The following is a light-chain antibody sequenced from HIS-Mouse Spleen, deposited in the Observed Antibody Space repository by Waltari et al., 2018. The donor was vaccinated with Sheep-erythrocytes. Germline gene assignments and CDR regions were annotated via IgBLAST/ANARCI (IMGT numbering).Light chain of an antibody. CDR1: SSDAGGYNY. CDR3: SSYTSSSTWV. Sequence: QSALTQPASVSWSPGQSITISCTGTSSDAGGYNYVSWYQQHPGKAPKLMIYDVSNRPSGVSKRFSGSKSGNTASLTISGLQAEDEADYYCSSYTSSSTWVFGGGTKLTVL. CDR2: DVS. J-gene: IGLJ3*02. V-gene: IGLV2-14*03.